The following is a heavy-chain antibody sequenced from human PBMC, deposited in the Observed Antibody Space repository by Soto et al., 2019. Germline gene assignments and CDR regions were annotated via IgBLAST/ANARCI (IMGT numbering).Heavy chain of an antibody. CDR3: AKGSYVLVDNGWFDP. CDR1: GFTFSSYG. D-gene: IGHD1-26*01. J-gene: IGHJ5*02. V-gene: IGHV3-30*18. Sequence: GGSLRLSCAASGFTFSSYGMHWVRQAPGKGLEWVAVISYDGSNKYYADSVKGRFTISRDNSKNTLYLQMSSLRAEDTAVYYCAKGSYVLVDNGWFDPWGQGTLVTVSS. CDR2: ISYDGSNK.